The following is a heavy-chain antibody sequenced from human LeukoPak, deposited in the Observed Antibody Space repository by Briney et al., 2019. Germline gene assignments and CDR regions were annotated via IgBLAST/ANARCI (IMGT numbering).Heavy chain of an antibody. Sequence: ASVKVSCKASGYTFTGYYIHWVRQAPGQGLEWMGWLNPNTGGTKYAQNFQGRVTMTRDTSISTADMELSRLRSDDTAVYYCARNYGDTPPFDCWGQGTLVTVSS. J-gene: IGHJ4*02. CDR1: GYTFTGYY. CDR3: ARNYGDTPPFDC. CDR2: LNPNTGGT. D-gene: IGHD4-17*01. V-gene: IGHV1-2*02.